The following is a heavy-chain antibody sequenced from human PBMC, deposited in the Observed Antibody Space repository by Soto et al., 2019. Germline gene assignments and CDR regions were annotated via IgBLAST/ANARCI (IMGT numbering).Heavy chain of an antibody. CDR2: MNPFSGNA. V-gene: IGHV1-8*01. CDR1: GYTFTSYD. CDR3: TRGQGNH. J-gene: IGHJ1*01. Sequence: VASVKVSCKASGYTFTSYDIYWVRQATGQDLEWMGWMNPFSGNAVYTQKFQDRVTMTRDTSINTAYMEMSGLRSEDTAVYYCTRGQGNHWGQGSLVTVSS.